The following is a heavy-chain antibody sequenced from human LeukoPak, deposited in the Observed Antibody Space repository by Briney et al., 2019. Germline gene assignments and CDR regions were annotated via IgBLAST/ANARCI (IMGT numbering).Heavy chain of an antibody. CDR2: ISAYNGNT. J-gene: IGHJ4*02. D-gene: IGHD3-22*01. V-gene: IGHV1-18*01. CDR1: GYTFTSYG. CDR3: AREGKTYYYDSSGYYYSDY. Sequence: GASVKVSCKASGYTFTSYGISWVRQAPGQGLEWMGWISAYNGNTNYAQKLQGRVTMTPDTSTSTAYMELRSLRSDDTAVYYCAREGKTYYYDSSGYYYSDYWGRGTLVTVSS.